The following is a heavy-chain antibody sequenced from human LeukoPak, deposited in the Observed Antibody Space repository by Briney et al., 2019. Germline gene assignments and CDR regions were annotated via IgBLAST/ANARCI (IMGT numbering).Heavy chain of an antibody. CDR1: GGSISSSSYY. V-gene: IGHV4-39*07. D-gene: IGHD6-19*01. CDR3: ARLGIAVAGTSLYYYYYYMDV. Sequence: SETLSLTCTVSGGSISSSSYYWGWIRQPPGKGLEWIGSIYYSGSTYYNPSLKSRVTISVDTSKNQFSLKLSSVTAADTAVYYCARLGIAVAGTSLYYYYYYMDVWGKGTTVTVSS. CDR2: IYYSGST. J-gene: IGHJ6*03.